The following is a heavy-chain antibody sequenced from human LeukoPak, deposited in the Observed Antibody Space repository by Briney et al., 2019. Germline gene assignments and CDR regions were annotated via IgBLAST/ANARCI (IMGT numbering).Heavy chain of an antibody. CDR2: IYYSGST. D-gene: IGHD1-14*01. Sequence: SETLSLTCTVSGGSISSSSYYWGWLRQPPGKGLEWIGSIYYSGSTYYNPSLKSRVTISVDTSKNQFSLKLSSVTAADTAVYYCARHARYTFSEWGQGTLVTVSS. J-gene: IGHJ4*02. V-gene: IGHV4-39*01. CDR3: ARHARYTFSE. CDR1: GGSISSSSYY.